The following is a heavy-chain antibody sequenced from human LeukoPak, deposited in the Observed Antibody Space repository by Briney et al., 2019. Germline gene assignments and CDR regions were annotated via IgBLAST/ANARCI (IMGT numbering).Heavy chain of an antibody. CDR3: ARAPRRNSGYYDDY. V-gene: IGHV1-18*01. CDR1: GYTFTSYG. D-gene: IGHD3-22*01. Sequence: ASVKDSCKASGYTFTSYGISWVRQAPGQGLEWMGWISAYNGNTNYAQKLQGRVTMTTDTSTSTAYMELRSLRSDDTAVYYCARAPRRNSGYYDDYWGQGTLVTVSS. J-gene: IGHJ4*02. CDR2: ISAYNGNT.